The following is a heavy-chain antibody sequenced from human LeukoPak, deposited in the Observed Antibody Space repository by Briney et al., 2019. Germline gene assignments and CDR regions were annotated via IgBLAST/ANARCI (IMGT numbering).Heavy chain of an antibody. Sequence: ASVKVSCKASGYTFTSYGISWVRQAPGQGLEWMGWISAYNGNTNYAQKLQGRVTMTTDTSTSTAYMELRSLRSEDTAVYYCARRSKSSQYGMDVWGQGTTVTVSS. CDR1: GYTFTSYG. J-gene: IGHJ6*02. CDR2: ISAYNGNT. V-gene: IGHV1-18*01. CDR3: ARRSKSSQYGMDV.